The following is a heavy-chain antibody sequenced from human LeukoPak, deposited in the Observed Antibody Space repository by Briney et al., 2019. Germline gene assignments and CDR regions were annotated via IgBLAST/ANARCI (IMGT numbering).Heavy chain of an antibody. Sequence: SETLSLTCAVYGGSFSGYYWSWIRQPAGKGLEWIGRIYTSGSTNYNPSLKSRVTMSVDTSKNQFSLKLSSVTAADTAVYYCARAGGSYRGAFDYWGQGTLVTVSS. CDR3: ARAGGSYRGAFDY. J-gene: IGHJ4*02. D-gene: IGHD1-26*01. CDR1: GGSFSGYY. CDR2: IYTSGST. V-gene: IGHV4-59*10.